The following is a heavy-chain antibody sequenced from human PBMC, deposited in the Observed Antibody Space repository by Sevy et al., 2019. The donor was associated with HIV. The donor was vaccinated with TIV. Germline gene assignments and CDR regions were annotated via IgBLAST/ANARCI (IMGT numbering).Heavy chain of an antibody. V-gene: IGHV1-18*04. D-gene: IGHD4-4*01. CDR1: GYTFTSYG. J-gene: IGHJ4*02. Sequence: ASVKVSCKASGYTFTSYGISWVRQAPGQGLEWMGWISAYNGNTNYAQKLQGRVTMTTDTSTSTAYMELRRLRSDDTAVYYCAREGLHYAPPYSLDYWGQGTLVTVSS. CDR3: AREGLHYAPPYSLDY. CDR2: ISAYNGNT.